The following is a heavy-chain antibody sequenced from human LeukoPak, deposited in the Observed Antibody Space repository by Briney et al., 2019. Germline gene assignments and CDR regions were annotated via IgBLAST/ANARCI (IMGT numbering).Heavy chain of an antibody. CDR1: GFTFSSYS. CDR2: ISSSSSYI. V-gene: IGHV3-21*01. D-gene: IGHD3-9*01. CDR3: AREPFDYDILTGHNY. J-gene: IGHJ4*02. Sequence: GGSLRLSCAASGFTFSSYSMNWVRQAPGKGLEWVSSISSSSSYIYYADSVKGRFTISRDNAKNSLYLQMNSLRAEDTAVYYCAREPFDYDILTGHNYWGQGTLVTVSS.